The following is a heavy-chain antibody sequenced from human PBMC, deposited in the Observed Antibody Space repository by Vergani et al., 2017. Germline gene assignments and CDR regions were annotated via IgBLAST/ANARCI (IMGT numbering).Heavy chain of an antibody. Sequence: QVQLQQWGGGLLKPSETLSLTCVVNGGSFTSYHWTWIRQSPGEGLEWVGDIDHTGRPDYNPSLKSRLTMSVDESRNPFSLTINSVTATDTAIYFCARVNTETNGHLYYYYYMDVWGQGTAVTVS. V-gene: IGHV4-34*01. D-gene: IGHD4-11*01. CDR1: GGSFTSYH. J-gene: IGHJ6*03. CDR2: IDHTGRP. CDR3: ARVNTETNGHLYYYYYMDV.